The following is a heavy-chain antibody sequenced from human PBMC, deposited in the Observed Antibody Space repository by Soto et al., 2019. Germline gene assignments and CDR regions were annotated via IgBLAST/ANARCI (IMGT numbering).Heavy chain of an antibody. CDR3: ARAPYNWNYDPPDY. Sequence: SETLSLTCTVSGGSISSYYWSWIRQPPGKGLEWIGYIYYSGSTNYNPSLKSRVTISVDTSKNQFSLKLSSVTAADTAVYYCARAPYNWNYDPPDYWGQGTLVTVSS. D-gene: IGHD1-7*01. J-gene: IGHJ4*02. V-gene: IGHV4-59*08. CDR2: IYYSGST. CDR1: GGSISSYY.